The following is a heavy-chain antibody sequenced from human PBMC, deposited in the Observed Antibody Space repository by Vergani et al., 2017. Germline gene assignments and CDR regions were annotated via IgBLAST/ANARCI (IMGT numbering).Heavy chain of an antibody. CDR3: AGISRAPTRRNPPPDY. CDR2: VNHGGST. Sequence: QVQLQEWGAGLLKTSETLSLTCGVSGGSFSDYYWSWIRQAPGMGLEWIGEVNHGGSTNYNPSLKSRVSISVDTSKNQFSLQLNSVTAADPSLSFCAGISRAPTRRNPPPDYWGQGILVTVSS. CDR1: GGSFSDYY. D-gene: IGHD1-14*01. J-gene: IGHJ4*02. V-gene: IGHV4-34*01.